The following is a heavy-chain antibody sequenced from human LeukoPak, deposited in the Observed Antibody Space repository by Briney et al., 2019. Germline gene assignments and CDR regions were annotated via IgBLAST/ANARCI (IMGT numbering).Heavy chain of an antibody. J-gene: IGHJ4*02. CDR3: ARAIERGRRFDY. CDR1: GYTFTTDY. V-gene: IGHV1-46*01. Sequence: GASVKVSCRTSGYTFTTDYVHWVRQAPGQGLEWMGVINPSGGSASYAQNFQGRVAMTRDTSTSTVDMELSSLISDDTAIYYCARAIERGRRFDYWGQGTLVTVSS. CDR2: INPSGGSA. D-gene: IGHD5-24*01.